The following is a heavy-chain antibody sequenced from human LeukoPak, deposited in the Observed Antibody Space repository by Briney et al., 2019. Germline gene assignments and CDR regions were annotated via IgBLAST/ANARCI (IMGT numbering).Heavy chain of an antibody. CDR2: ISWDGGST. Sequence: GGSLRLSCAASGFTFDDYTMHWVRQAPGKGLEWVSLISWDGGSTYYADSVKGRFTISRDNAKNSLYLQMNSLRAEDTALYYCAKIRGNYFDYWGQGTLVTVSS. J-gene: IGHJ4*02. V-gene: IGHV3-43*01. CDR3: AKIRGNYFDY. CDR1: GFTFDDYT.